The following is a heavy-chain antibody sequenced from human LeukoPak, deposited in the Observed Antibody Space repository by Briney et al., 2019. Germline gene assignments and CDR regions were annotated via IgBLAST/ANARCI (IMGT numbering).Heavy chain of an antibody. D-gene: IGHD1-26*01. CDR1: GYTFTSYA. J-gene: IGHJ4*02. CDR3: ARDSGSGSNDY. V-gene: IGHV1-3*01. Sequence: ASVRVSCKASGYTFTSYAIHWVRQAPGQRLEWMGWISAGNGNTKYSQNFQGRVTFISNTSATTAFMELSSLRSEDAAVYYCARDSGSGSNDYWGQGTLVTVSS. CDR2: ISAGNGNT.